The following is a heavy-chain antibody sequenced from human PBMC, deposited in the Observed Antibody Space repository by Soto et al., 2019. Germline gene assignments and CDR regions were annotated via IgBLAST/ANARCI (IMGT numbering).Heavy chain of an antibody. CDR2: IYYSGST. V-gene: IGHV4-31*03. CDR1: GGSISSGGYY. D-gene: IGHD3-3*01. J-gene: IGHJ3*02. CDR3: ARDLRQLRAFGVVITYAFDI. Sequence: SETLSLTCTVSGGSISSGGYYWSWIRQHPGKGLEWIGYIYYSGSTYYNPSLKSRVTISVDTSKNQFSLKLSSVTAADTAVYYCARDLRQLRAFGVVITYAFDIWGQGTMVTVSS.